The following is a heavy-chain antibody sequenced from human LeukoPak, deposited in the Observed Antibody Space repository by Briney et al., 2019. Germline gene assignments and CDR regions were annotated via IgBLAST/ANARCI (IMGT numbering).Heavy chain of an antibody. CDR3: AKEVVVAATGILYYYYGMDV. D-gene: IGHD2-15*01. V-gene: IGHV3-30*18. CDR1: GFTFSSYG. Sequence: GRSLRLSCAASGFTFSSYGMHWVRQAPGKGLEWVAVISYGGSNKYYADSVKGRFTISRDNSKNTLYLQMNSLRAEDTAVYYCAKEVVVAATGILYYYYGMDVWGQGTTVTVSS. J-gene: IGHJ6*02. CDR2: ISYGGSNK.